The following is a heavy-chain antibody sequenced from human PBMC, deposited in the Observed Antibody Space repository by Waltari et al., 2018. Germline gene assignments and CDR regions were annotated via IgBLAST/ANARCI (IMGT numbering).Heavy chain of an antibody. Sequence: QLQLQESGPGLVKPSETLSPTCTVAGGSINSSHYYWGWVRQPPGKGLEWIGSIYNSAITYYNPSLKSRVTISVDTSKHQFSLRLSSVTAADTAVYYCARSLGDPDYFDYWGQGTLVTVSS. J-gene: IGHJ4*02. V-gene: IGHV4-39*01. CDR1: GGSINSSHYY. D-gene: IGHD2-21*02. CDR3: ARSLGDPDYFDY. CDR2: IYNSAIT.